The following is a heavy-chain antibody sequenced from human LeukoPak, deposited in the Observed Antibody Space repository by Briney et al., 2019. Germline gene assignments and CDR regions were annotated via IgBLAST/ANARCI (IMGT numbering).Heavy chain of an antibody. V-gene: IGHV4-4*07. D-gene: IGHD1-26*01. CDR2: IYTSGST. Sequence: PSETLSLTCAVSGGSISSYYWSWVRQSPGKGLEWIGRIYTSGSTNYNPYLKSRVTMSVDTSKNQFSLKLSSVTAADTAVYYCARNGGSGTYYDGSFDYWGQGTLVTVSS. CDR3: ARNGGSGTYYDGSFDY. CDR1: GGSISSYY. J-gene: IGHJ4*02.